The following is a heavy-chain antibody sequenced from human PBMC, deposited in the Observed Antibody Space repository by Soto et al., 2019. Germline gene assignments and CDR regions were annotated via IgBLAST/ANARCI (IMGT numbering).Heavy chain of an antibody. Sequence: SVNVSCKASGGTFSSYAISWVRQAPGQGLEWMGGIIPIFGTANYAQKFQGRVTITADESTSTAYMELSSLRSEDTAVYYCARAVGSEYYYDSSGYHRAFDYWGQGTLVT. CDR2: IIPIFGTA. CDR3: ARAVGSEYYYDSSGYHRAFDY. J-gene: IGHJ4*02. D-gene: IGHD3-22*01. V-gene: IGHV1-69*13. CDR1: GGTFSSYA.